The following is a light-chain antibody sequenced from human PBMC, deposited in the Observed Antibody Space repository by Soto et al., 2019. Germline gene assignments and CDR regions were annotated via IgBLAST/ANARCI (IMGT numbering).Light chain of an antibody. V-gene: IGKV4-1*01. CDR1: QSVLSSSNSRNY. CDR3: QQYYSSPPT. Sequence: DIVMTQSPDSLAVSLGERATFNCKSSQSVLSSSNSRNYLAWYQQKPRQPPKLLIYWASTRESGVPDRFSGSGSGTDFTLTISNLQAEDVAVYYCQQYYSSPPTFGQGTKVDIK. J-gene: IGKJ1*01. CDR2: WAS.